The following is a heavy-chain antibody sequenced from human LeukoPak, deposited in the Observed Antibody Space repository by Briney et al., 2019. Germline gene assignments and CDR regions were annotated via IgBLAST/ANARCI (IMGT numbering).Heavy chain of an antibody. CDR3: ARHGYSYGYFDY. J-gene: IGHJ4*02. D-gene: IGHD5-18*01. CDR1: GYSISSGYY. Sequence: SETLSLTCTVSGYSISSGYYWGWIRQPPGKGLEWIGSIYHSGSTYYNPSLKSRVTISVDTSKNQFSLKLSSVTAADTAVYYCARHGYSYGYFDYWGQGTLVTVSS. CDR2: IYHSGST. V-gene: IGHV4-38-2*02.